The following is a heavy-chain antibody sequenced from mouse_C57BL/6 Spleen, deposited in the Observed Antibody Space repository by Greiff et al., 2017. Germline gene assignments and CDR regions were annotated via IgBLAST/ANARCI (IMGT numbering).Heavy chain of an antibody. J-gene: IGHJ2*01. CDR1: GYTFTDYY. CDR3: ARTRGDGVDY. CDR2: INPYNGGT. V-gene: IGHV1-19*01. D-gene: IGHD1-1*01. Sequence: EVQLQQSGPVLVKPGASVKMSCKASGYTFTDYYMNWVKQSHGKSLEWIGVINPYNGGTSYNQKFKGKATLTVDKSSSTADMELNILTSEDSAVYYCARTRGDGVDYWGQGTTLTVSS.